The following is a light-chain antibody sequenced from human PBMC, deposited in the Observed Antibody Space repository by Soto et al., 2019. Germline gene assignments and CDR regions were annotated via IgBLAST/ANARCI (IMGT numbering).Light chain of an antibody. J-gene: IGKJ1*01. CDR3: LQHNSYPWT. CDR2: AAS. V-gene: IGKV1-17*01. Sequence: DIQMTPSPSSLSASVGDRVTITCRASQSISSYLNWYQQKPGKAPKRLIYAASSLQSGVPSRFSGSGSGTEFTLTISSLQPEDFATYYCLQHNSYPWTFGQGTKVDI. CDR1: QSISSY.